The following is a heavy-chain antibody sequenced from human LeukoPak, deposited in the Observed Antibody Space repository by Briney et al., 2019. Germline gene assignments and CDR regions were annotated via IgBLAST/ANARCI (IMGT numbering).Heavy chain of an antibody. CDR2: IYYSGST. D-gene: IGHD3-9*01. Sequence: PSETLSLTCTVSGGSISSYYWSWIRQPPGKGLEWIGYIYYSGSTNYNPSLKSRVTISVDTSKNQFSLKLSSVTAEDTALYFCARGLRDSLTGNDVLDMWGLGTMVIVSS. J-gene: IGHJ3*02. CDR1: GGSISSYY. V-gene: IGHV4-59*01. CDR3: ARGLRDSLTGNDVLDM.